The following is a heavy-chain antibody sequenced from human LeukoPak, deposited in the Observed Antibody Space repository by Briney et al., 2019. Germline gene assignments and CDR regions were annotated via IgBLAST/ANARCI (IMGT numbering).Heavy chain of an antibody. CDR2: ISYDGSNK. Sequence: PGRSLRLSCAASGFTFSSYGMHWVRQAPGKGLEWVAVISYDGSNKYYADSVKGRFTISRDNSMNTLYLQMNSLRAEDTAVYYCAKDIYAGSSEEDVTLDYWGQGTLVTVSP. V-gene: IGHV3-30*18. CDR1: GFTFSSYG. D-gene: IGHD6-19*01. J-gene: IGHJ4*02. CDR3: AKDIYAGSSEEDVTLDY.